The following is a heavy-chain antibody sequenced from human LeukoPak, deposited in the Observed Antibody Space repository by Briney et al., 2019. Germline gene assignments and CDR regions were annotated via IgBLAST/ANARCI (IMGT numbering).Heavy chain of an antibody. D-gene: IGHD6-13*01. CDR2: ISAYNGNT. Sequence: ASVKVSCKASGYTFTSYGISWVRQAPGQGLEWMGWISAYNGNTNYAQKLQGRVTMTTDTSTSTAYMELRSLRSDDTAVYYCARESPSGQQLAPGLDYWGQGTLVTVSS. V-gene: IGHV1-18*01. CDR3: ARESPSGQQLAPGLDY. J-gene: IGHJ4*02. CDR1: GYTFTSYG.